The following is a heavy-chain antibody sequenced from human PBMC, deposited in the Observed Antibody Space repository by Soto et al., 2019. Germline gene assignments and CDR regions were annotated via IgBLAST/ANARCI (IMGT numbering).Heavy chain of an antibody. CDR1: GYSFTSYW. Sequence: PGESLKISCKGSGYSFTSYWIGWVRQMPGKGLEWMGIIYPGDSDTRYSPSFQGQVTISADKSISTAYLQWSSLKASDTAMYYCARRYHDILTGSIGYYFDYWGQGTLVTVSS. V-gene: IGHV5-51*01. J-gene: IGHJ4*02. CDR2: IYPGDSDT. D-gene: IGHD3-9*01. CDR3: ARRYHDILTGSIGYYFDY.